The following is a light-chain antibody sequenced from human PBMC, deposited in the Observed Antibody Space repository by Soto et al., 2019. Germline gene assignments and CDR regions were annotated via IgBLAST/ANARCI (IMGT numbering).Light chain of an antibody. CDR3: QQYGSSPPTWT. CDR2: GAS. V-gene: IGKV3-20*01. Sequence: EIVLTQSPGTLSLSPGERATLSCRASQSVSSSYLAWYQQKPGQAPRLLINGASSRATGIPDRFSGSGSGTDFTLTISRLEPEDFAVYYCQQYGSSPPTWTFGQGNKVEIK. J-gene: IGKJ1*01. CDR1: QSVSSSY.